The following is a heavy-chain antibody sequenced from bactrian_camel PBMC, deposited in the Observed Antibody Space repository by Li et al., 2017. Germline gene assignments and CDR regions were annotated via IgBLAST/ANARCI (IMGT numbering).Heavy chain of an antibody. V-gene: IGHV3S53*01. Sequence: QVQLVESGGGSVQSGGSLRLSCAASGYTGEPVCMGWFRRPPGKEREGVAAIDSDGRTSYADSVKGRFTISQDNANNIVYLQINNLKPEDSVMYYCAARRSAPVTNSCTWPQLMGDWGQGTQVTVS. CDR2: IDSDGRT. CDR3: AARRSAPVTNSCTWPQLMGD. CDR1: GYTGEPVC. J-gene: IGHJ4*01. D-gene: IGHD3*01.